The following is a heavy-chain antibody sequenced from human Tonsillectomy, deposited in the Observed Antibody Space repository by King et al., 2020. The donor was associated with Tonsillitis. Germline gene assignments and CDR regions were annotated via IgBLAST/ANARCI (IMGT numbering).Heavy chain of an antibody. CDR2: VNSDGSST. J-gene: IGHJ5*02. CDR1: GFTFRSYW. V-gene: IGHV3-74*01. Sequence: VQLVESGGGLVQPGGSLRLSCAASGFTFRSYWMHWVRHAPGKGLGWVSRVNSDGSSTSYADSVKGRFTSSRDNAKNTLYLTMNSMRAEDTAGYYCARETNYAPQNTWGQGTLVTVSS. D-gene: IGHD4/OR15-4a*01. CDR3: ARETNYAPQNT.